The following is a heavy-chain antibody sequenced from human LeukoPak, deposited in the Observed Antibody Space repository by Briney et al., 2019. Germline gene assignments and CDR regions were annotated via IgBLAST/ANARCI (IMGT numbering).Heavy chain of an antibody. J-gene: IGHJ4*02. D-gene: IGHD6-13*01. CDR2: IYHSGST. V-gene: IGHV4-38-2*02. Sequence: SETLSLTCTISGYSISSAYYWGWIRQPPGKGLEWIGSIYHSGSTYYNPSLKSRVTISLDTSENQFSLKLSSVTAADTAVYYCARDLYSSSWGYFDYWGQGTLVTVSS. CDR1: GYSISSAYY. CDR3: ARDLYSSSWGYFDY.